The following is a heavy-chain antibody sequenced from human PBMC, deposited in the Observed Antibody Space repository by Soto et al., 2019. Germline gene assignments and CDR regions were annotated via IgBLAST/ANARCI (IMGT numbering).Heavy chain of an antibody. CDR2: ISGSGGST. CDR3: AKNPSGRGYSDEYYYYYGMDV. D-gene: IGHD5-12*01. CDR1: GFTFSSYA. V-gene: IGHV3-23*01. J-gene: IGHJ6*02. Sequence: GGSLRLSCAASGFTFSSYAMSWVRQAPGKGLEWVSAISGSGGSTYYADSVKGRFTISRDNSKNKLYLQMNSLRAEDTAVYYCAKNPSGRGYSDEYYYYYGMDVWGQGTTVTVSS.